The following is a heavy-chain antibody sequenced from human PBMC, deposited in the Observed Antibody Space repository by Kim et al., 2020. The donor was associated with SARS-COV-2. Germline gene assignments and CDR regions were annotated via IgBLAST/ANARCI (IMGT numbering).Heavy chain of an antibody. Sequence: GGSLRLSCAASGFTFSSYGMHWVRQAPGKGLEWVAVIWYDRRNRYYADSVRGRFTISRDNSKNTVYLEMNSLRAADTAVYYCARGGMVTSIPPPWVYFYSYVMDVWGQGPTDTVSS. CDR1: GFTFSSYG. J-gene: IGHJ6*01. CDR3: ARGGMVTSIPPPWVYFYSYVMDV. V-gene: IGHV3-33*01. CDR2: IWYDRRNR. D-gene: IGHD2-21*02.